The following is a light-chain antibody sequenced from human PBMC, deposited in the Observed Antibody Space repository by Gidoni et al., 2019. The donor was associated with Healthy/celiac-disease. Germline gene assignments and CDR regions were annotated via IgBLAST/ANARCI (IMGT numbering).Light chain of an antibody. J-gene: IGKJ5*01. CDR2: DAS. CDR1: QDISNY. Sequence: DIQMTQSPTSLSASVGDRVTSTRQASQDISNYLNWYQQKPGEAPKLLIYDASNLETGVPSRFSRGGSGTDFTFTISSLHPEDIATYYCQRYDNLPITFGQGTRLEIK. V-gene: IGKV1-33*01. CDR3: QRYDNLPIT.